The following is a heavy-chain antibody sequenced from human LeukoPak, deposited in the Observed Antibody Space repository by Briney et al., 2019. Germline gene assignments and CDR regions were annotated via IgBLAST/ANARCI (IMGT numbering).Heavy chain of an antibody. CDR3: ARDGSMANDAFDI. Sequence: ASETLSLTCAVYGGSFSGYYWSWIRQPPGKGLEWIGEINHSGSTNYNPSLKSRVTISVDTSKNQFSLKLSSVTAADTAVYYCARDGSMANDAFDIWGQGTMVTVSS. CDR2: INHSGST. V-gene: IGHV4-34*01. J-gene: IGHJ3*02. CDR1: GGSFSGYY. D-gene: IGHD3-10*01.